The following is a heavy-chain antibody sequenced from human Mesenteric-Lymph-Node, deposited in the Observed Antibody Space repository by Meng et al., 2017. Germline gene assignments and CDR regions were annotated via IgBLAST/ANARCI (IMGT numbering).Heavy chain of an antibody. D-gene: IGHD2-2*01. Sequence: QVQLQDAGPGLVKPSQTLSLPCTVPGDSISSGEYFWSCIRQPPGKGLEWIGYMDYRGSTFYNLSLKSRVTISVDTSKNQFSLKLSSVTAADTAVYFCARGELLWDYWGQGTLVTVSS. CDR1: GDSISSGEYF. J-gene: IGHJ4*02. CDR3: ARGELLWDY. CDR2: MDYRGST. V-gene: IGHV4-30-4*01.